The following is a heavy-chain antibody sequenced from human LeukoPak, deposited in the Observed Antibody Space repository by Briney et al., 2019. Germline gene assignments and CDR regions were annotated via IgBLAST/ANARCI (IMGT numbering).Heavy chain of an antibody. CDR3: ARDRPGMGFDY. V-gene: IGHV1-69*05. J-gene: IGHJ4*02. CDR2: IIPIFGTA. CDR1: GGTFSSYA. Sequence: RASVKVSCKASGGTFSSYAISWVRQAPGQGLEWMGRIIPIFGTANYAQKFQGRVTITTDESTSTAYMELSSLRSEDTAVYYCARDRPGMGFDYWGQGTLVTVSS. D-gene: IGHD3-16*01.